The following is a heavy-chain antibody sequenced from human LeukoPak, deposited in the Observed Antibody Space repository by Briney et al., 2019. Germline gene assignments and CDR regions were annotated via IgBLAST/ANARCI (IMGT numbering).Heavy chain of an antibody. CDR1: GFTFDDYG. Sequence: GGSLRLSCAASGFTFDDYGMSWVRQAPGKGLEWVSYITWNGGRTAYADSVKGRVTISRDNAKYSLYLQMNSLRAEDTALYYCARSMSTVTTRYFDLWGRGTLVTVSS. CDR3: ARSMSTVTTRYFDL. CDR2: ITWNGGRT. J-gene: IGHJ2*01. V-gene: IGHV3-20*04. D-gene: IGHD4-17*01.